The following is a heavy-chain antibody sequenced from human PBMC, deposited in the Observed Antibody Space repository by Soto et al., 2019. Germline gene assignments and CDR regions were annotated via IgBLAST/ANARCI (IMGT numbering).Heavy chain of an antibody. CDR3: ARGRGTSWYNWFAP. CDR1: GGNFTNYG. Sequence: QVQLVQSGAELKKPGSSVKVSCKASGGNFTNYGISWVRQAPGQGLEWMGGIIPLFGTTNYAQKFRGRVTVTADESTSTAYMELNSLRSEDTAIYFCARGRGTSWYNWFAPWGQGTLVTVSS. D-gene: IGHD6-13*01. V-gene: IGHV1-69*01. CDR2: IIPLFGTT. J-gene: IGHJ5*02.